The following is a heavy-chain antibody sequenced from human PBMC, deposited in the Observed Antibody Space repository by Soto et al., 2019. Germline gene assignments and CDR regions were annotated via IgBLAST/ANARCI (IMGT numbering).Heavy chain of an antibody. CDR2: IYHSGST. Sequence: PSETLSLTCAVSVGSISSSHWLGWVRQAPGKGLEWIGEIYHSGSTNYNPSLKSRITMSVDKSKNQFSVNLSSVTAADTAVYYCVRDADETAIVPAPWLVWGRGTLVTVSS. CDR3: VRDADETAIVPAPWLV. D-gene: IGHD2-21*02. V-gene: IGHV4-4*02. J-gene: IGHJ2*01. CDR1: VGSISSSHW.